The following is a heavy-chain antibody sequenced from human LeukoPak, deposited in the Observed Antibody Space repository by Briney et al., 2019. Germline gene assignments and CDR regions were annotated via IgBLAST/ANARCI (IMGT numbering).Heavy chain of an antibody. V-gene: IGHV5-51*01. CDR2: IYPGGSDT. CDR3: ARHGDSYDSPYDY. D-gene: IGHD5-12*01. J-gene: IGHJ4*02. Sequence: GGALKISCKGSGYRFTTHWIGWVRQVPGKGVEWSGTIYPGGSDTRYSPSLQGHVTLSADKSISTAYLQWSRLKASDTAMYFCARHGDSYDSPYDYWGQGTLVSVSS. CDR1: GYRFTTHW.